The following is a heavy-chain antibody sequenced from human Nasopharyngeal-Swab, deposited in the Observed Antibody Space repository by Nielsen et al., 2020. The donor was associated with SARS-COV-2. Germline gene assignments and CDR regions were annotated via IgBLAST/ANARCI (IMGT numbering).Heavy chain of an antibody. CDR3: ARDTVYYGSRRFLPGF. Sequence: GESLKISCAASGFTFSSFGMHWVRQAPGKGLEWVTLISYDGTNEYYADSVKGRFTVSRDNSKSTLYLQMDSLRAEDTAVYYCARDTVYYGSRRFLPGFGGQGTLVTVSS. D-gene: IGHD3-22*01. CDR2: ISYDGTNE. V-gene: IGHV3-30*03. CDR1: GFTFSSFG. J-gene: IGHJ4*02.